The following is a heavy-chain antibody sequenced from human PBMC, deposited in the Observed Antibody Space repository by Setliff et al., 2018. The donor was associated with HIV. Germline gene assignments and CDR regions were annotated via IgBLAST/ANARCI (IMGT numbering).Heavy chain of an antibody. CDR2: MNPDSRNT. D-gene: IGHD1-1*01. CDR3: ARDWNHYFYYMDV. Sequence: ASVKVSCKPSGYTFTNYDINWVRQAAGQGLEWMGWMNPDSRNTGYAQRFEGSVTMTWDTSISTAYMELNNVKFEDTAVYYCARDWNHYFYYMDVWGKGTTVTVSS. J-gene: IGHJ6*03. CDR1: GYTFTNYD. V-gene: IGHV1-8*02.